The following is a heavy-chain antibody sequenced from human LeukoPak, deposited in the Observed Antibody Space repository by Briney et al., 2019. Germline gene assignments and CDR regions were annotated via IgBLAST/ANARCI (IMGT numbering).Heavy chain of an antibody. Sequence: GGSLRLSCAASGFIFSSYWMNWVRQAPGKGLEWVANIKQEGSEKYYVDSVKGRFTISRDNAKNSLYLQMDSLRAEDTAVYYCAGGSGWLINYWGQGTLVTVSS. V-gene: IGHV3-7*01. J-gene: IGHJ4*02. CDR2: IKQEGSEK. D-gene: IGHD6-19*01. CDR1: GFIFSSYW. CDR3: AGGSGWLINY.